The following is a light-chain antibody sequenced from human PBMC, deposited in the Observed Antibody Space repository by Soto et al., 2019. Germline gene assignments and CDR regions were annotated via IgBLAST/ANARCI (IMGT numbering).Light chain of an antibody. CDR3: CSYAGSVWV. CDR1: SSDVGSYNL. J-gene: IGLJ3*02. Sequence: QSVLTQPASVSGSPGQSITISCTGTSSDVGSYNLVSWYQQHPRKAPKLMIYEVSKRPSGVSNRFSGSKSGNTASLTISGLQAEDEADYYCCSYAGSVWVFGGGTKLTVL. CDR2: EVS. V-gene: IGLV2-23*02.